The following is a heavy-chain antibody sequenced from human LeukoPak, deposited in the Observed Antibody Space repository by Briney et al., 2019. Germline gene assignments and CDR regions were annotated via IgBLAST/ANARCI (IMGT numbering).Heavy chain of an antibody. D-gene: IGHD6-13*01. Sequence: SVKVSCKASGGTFSSYAISWVRQAPGQGLEWMGRIIPIFGTANYAQKFQGRVTITTDESTSTAYMELSSLRSEDTAVYYCTSRELVPKAKYYFDYWGQGTLVTVSS. CDR2: IIPIFGTA. J-gene: IGHJ4*02. CDR1: GGTFSSYA. CDR3: TSRELVPKAKYYFDY. V-gene: IGHV1-69*05.